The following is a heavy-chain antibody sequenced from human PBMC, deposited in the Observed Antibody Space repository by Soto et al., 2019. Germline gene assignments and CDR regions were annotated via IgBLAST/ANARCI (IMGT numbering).Heavy chain of an antibody. Sequence: GASVKVSCKASGYTFTSYYMHWVRQAPGQGLEWMGIINPSGGSTSYAQKFQGRVTMTRDTSTSTVYMELSSLRSEDTAVYYCARDKDPYYDILTGGIYFDYWGQGTLVTVSS. D-gene: IGHD3-9*01. CDR1: GYTFTSYY. CDR3: ARDKDPYYDILTGGIYFDY. CDR2: INPSGGST. V-gene: IGHV1-46*01. J-gene: IGHJ4*02.